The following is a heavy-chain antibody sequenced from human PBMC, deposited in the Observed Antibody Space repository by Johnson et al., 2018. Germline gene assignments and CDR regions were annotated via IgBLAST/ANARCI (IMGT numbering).Heavy chain of an antibody. CDR3: ARVTTDFYDSSGYGFQH. CDR1: GLSFSSYS. Sequence: VQLGQAGGGLVEHGGSLGLCCEATGLSFSSYSLNWVRQAPGKGLEWISYISSSRRTIYYADSVKGRFTISRDDAKNSLYLQMNSLRAEDTAVYYCARVTTDFYDSSGYGFQHWGQGTLVTVSS. V-gene: IGHV3-48*01. J-gene: IGHJ1*01. CDR2: ISSSRRTI. D-gene: IGHD3-22*01.